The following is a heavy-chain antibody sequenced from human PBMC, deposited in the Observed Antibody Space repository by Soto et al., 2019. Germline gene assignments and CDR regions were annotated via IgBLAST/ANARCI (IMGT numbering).Heavy chain of an antibody. CDR3: ANLIAVAGNPLED. V-gene: IGHV3-23*01. CDR2: ISGSGGST. Sequence: EVQLLESGGGLVQPGGSLRLSCAASGFTFSSYAMSWVRQAPGKGLEWVSAISGSGGSTYYADSVKGRFTISRDNSKNTLYLQMNSLRAEDTAVYYCANLIAVAGNPLEDWGQGTLVTVSS. CDR1: GFTFSSYA. D-gene: IGHD6-19*01. J-gene: IGHJ4*02.